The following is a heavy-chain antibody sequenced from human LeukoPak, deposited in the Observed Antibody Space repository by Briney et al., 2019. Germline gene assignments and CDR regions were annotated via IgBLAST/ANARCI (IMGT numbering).Heavy chain of an antibody. CDR2: ISAYNGNT. CDR1: GYAFTSYG. J-gene: IGHJ4*02. Sequence: GASVKVSCKASGYAFTSYGISWVRQAPGQELEWMGWISAYNGNTNYAQKLQGRVTMTTDTSTSTAYMELRSLRSDDTAVYYCARCIAVAVPDYWGQGTLVTVSS. V-gene: IGHV1-18*04. D-gene: IGHD6-19*01. CDR3: ARCIAVAVPDY.